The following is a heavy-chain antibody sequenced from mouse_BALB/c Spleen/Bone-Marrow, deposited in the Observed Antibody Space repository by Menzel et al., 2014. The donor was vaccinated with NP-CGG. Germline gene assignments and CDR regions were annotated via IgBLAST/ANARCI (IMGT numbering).Heavy chain of an antibody. CDR2: ISGYYGDA. V-gene: IGHV1-67*01. D-gene: IGHD2-14*01. Sequence: QVQLQQSGAELVRPGVSVKISCKGSGYTFTDYAIHWVKQSHARSLEWIGLISGYYGDAIYNQKFKGKATMTVDKSSRTAYMDFARLTSEDSALYYCARSGKVRNAMDYWGQGTSVTVSS. J-gene: IGHJ4*01. CDR1: GYTFTDYA. CDR3: ARSGKVRNAMDY.